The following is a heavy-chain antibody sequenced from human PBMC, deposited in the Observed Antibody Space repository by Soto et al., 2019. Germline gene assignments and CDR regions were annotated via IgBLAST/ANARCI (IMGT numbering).Heavy chain of an antibody. CDR3: AQRSPRQYDFWSGFRYGMDV. J-gene: IGHJ6*02. CDR1: GFTFSSYA. V-gene: IGHV3-23*01. D-gene: IGHD3-3*01. CDR2: ISGSGGST. Sequence: GGSLRLSCAASGFTFSSYAMSWVRQAPGRGLEWVSAISGSGGSTYYADSVKGRFTISRDNSKNTLYLQMNSLRAEDTAVYYCAQRSPRQYDFWSGFRYGMDVWGQGTTVTVSS.